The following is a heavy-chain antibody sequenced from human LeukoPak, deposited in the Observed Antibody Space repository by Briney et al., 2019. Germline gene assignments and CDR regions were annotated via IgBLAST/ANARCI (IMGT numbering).Heavy chain of an antibody. Sequence: PGGSLRLSCAASGFTFSSYWRTWVRQAPGTGLEWVATIKQDGSERFYVDSVKGRFTISRDNAKNSLYLQMNSLRTEDTAVYYCVRDWGDSGDYWGQKTLVAVSS. D-gene: IGHD3-16*01. CDR1: GFTFSSYW. CDR2: IKQDGSER. CDR3: VRDWGDSGDY. V-gene: IGHV3-7*01. J-gene: IGHJ4*02.